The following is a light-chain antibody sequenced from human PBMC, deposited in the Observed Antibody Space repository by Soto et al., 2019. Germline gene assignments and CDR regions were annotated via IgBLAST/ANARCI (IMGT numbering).Light chain of an antibody. CDR1: QNITNN. J-gene: IGKJ5*01. CDR2: GAS. V-gene: IGKV1-33*01. Sequence: DIQMTQSPSPLSASIVDRVTITCQASQNITNNLSWYQQKPGKAPKLLIYGASNLETGVPSRFSGSGSGTDFTFTISSLQAEDIATYFCKQCDSVFTFGQGTRLEIK. CDR3: KQCDSVFT.